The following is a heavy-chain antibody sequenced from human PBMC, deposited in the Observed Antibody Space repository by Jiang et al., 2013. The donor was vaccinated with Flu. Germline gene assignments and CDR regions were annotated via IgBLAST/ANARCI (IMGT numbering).Heavy chain of an antibody. Sequence: VQLLESGGGVVQPGRSLRLSCAASGFTFSSYGMHWVRQAPGKGLEWVAVISYDGSNKYYADSVKGRFTISRDNSKNTLYLQMNSLRAEDTAVYYCAKDQRQWLEEGDAFDIWGQGTMVTVSS. V-gene: IGHV3-30*18. J-gene: IGHJ3*02. D-gene: IGHD6-19*01. CDR2: ISYDGSNK. CDR3: AKDQRQWLEEGDAFDI. CDR1: GFTFSSYG.